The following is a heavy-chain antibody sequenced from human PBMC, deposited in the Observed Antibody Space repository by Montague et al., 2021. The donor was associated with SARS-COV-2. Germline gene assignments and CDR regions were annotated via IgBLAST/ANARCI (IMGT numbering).Heavy chain of an antibody. D-gene: IGHD1-26*01. CDR2: ISNDGSNK. CDR3: ARESGSFHDGGYFDY. V-gene: IGHV3-30*04. CDR1: GFYFSYA. Sequence: SLRLSCAASGFYFSYAMHWVRQAPGKGLEWVALISNDGSNKHYADSVKGRFTISRDNSKSTLYLQMISLRTEDTAVYYCARESGSFHDGGYFDYWGQGSLVTVSS. J-gene: IGHJ4*02.